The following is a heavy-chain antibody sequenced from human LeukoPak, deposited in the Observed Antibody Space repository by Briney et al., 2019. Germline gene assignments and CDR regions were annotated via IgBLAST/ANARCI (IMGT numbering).Heavy chain of an antibody. Sequence: GGSLRLSCAASGFTFSSYSMNWVRQAPGKGLECVSSISSSSSYIYYADSVKGRFTISRDNAKNSLYLQMNSLRAEDTAVYYCAREPKYCSGGSCQDYWGQGTLVTVSS. V-gene: IGHV3-21*01. CDR1: GFTFSSYS. D-gene: IGHD2-15*01. CDR3: AREPKYCSGGSCQDY. CDR2: ISSSSSYI. J-gene: IGHJ4*02.